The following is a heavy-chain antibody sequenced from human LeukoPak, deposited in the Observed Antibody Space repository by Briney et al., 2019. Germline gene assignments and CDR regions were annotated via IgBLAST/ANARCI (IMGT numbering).Heavy chain of an antibody. Sequence: SETLSLTCTVSGGSINSALYYWAWIRQTPEHQLEWIGSVSHDGITKYSPSLGGRVSLSADTSKNAFFMEVHSVTAADSAIYCARHTIFCSFINCSPFDPWGQGTLVTVSS. V-gene: IGHV4-39*01. CDR1: GGSINSALYY. CDR3: ARHTIFCSFINCSPFDP. J-gene: IGHJ5*02. D-gene: IGHD3-3*01. CDR2: VSHDGIT.